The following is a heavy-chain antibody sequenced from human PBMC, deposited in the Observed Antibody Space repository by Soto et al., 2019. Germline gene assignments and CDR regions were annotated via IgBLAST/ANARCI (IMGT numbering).Heavy chain of an antibody. V-gene: IGHV4-59*01. CDR2: ISDSGST. CDR1: RGTISSYY. J-gene: IGHJ4*02. Sequence: SETLSLTCTVSRGTISSYYWSWIRQPPGKGLEWIGFISDSGSTSYNPSLKSRVTTSLDTSKNQFSLKLTSLTAADTAVYYCARDQVGFDYWGPGTLVTVSS. CDR3: ARDQVGFDY.